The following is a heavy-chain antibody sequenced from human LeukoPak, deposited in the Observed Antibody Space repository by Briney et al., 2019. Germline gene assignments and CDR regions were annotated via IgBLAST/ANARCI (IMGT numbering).Heavy chain of an antibody. CDR2: VSNNGGRT. Sequence: QPGRSLRLSCAASGFTFSSYAMHWVRQAPGRGLEFVSAVSNNGGRTYYADSVKGRFTISRDNSKNTLYLQMSSLRPEDTAVYDCVKGGVYSSDYLDSWGQGTLVTVSS. D-gene: IGHD6-19*01. J-gene: IGHJ4*02. V-gene: IGHV3-64D*09. CDR3: VKGGVYSSDYLDS. CDR1: GFTFSSYA.